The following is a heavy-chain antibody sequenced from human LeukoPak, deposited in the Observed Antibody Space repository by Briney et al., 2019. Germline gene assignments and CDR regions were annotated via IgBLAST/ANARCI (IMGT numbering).Heavy chain of an antibody. Sequence: ASVKVSRKASGYTFTGYYMHWVRQAPGQGLEWMGWINPNSGGTNYAQKFQGRVTMTRDTSISTAYMELSRLRSDDTAVYYCARAGYSSSWNDYWGQGTLVTVSS. CDR2: INPNSGGT. J-gene: IGHJ4*02. D-gene: IGHD6-13*01. CDR1: GYTFTGYY. V-gene: IGHV1-2*02. CDR3: ARAGYSSSWNDY.